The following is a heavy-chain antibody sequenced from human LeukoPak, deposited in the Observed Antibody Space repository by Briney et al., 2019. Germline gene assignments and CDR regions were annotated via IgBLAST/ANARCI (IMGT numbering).Heavy chain of an antibody. Sequence: PSQTLSLTCTVSGGSISSGSYYWSWIRQPAGKGLEWIGRIYTSGSTNYNPSLKSRVTISVDTSKNQFSLKLSSVTAADTAVYYCARRRHYYGSGSYLGRIDPWGQGTLVTVSS. CDR3: ARRRHYYGSGSYLGRIDP. V-gene: IGHV4-61*02. J-gene: IGHJ5*02. CDR1: GGSISSGSYY. CDR2: IYTSGST. D-gene: IGHD3-10*01.